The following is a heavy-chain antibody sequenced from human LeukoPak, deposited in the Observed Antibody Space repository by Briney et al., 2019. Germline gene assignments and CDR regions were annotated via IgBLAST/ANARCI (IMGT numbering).Heavy chain of an antibody. CDR1: GGSISSSSYY. Sequence: SETLSLTCTVSGGSISSSSYYWGWIRQPPGKGLEWIGSIYYSGSTYYNPSLKSRVTISVDTSKNQFSLKLSSVTAADTAVYYCASLPDYDILTGHPTSDYGMDVWGQGTTVTVSS. CDR3: ASLPDYDILTGHPTSDYGMDV. CDR2: IYYSGST. J-gene: IGHJ6*02. D-gene: IGHD3-9*01. V-gene: IGHV4-39*01.